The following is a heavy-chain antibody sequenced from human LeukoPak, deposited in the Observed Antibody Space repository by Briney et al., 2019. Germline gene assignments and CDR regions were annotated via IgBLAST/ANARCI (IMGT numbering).Heavy chain of an antibody. CDR1: GYTFTGYY. V-gene: IGHV1-2*02. D-gene: IGHD3-3*01. Sequence: ASVKVSCKASGYTFTGYYMHWVRQAPGQGLEWMGWINPNSGGTNYAQKFQGRVTMTRDTSISTAYMELSRLRSDDTAVYYCARGGLRFLEWSDFDYWGQGTLVTVSS. CDR2: INPNSGGT. CDR3: ARGGLRFLEWSDFDY. J-gene: IGHJ4*02.